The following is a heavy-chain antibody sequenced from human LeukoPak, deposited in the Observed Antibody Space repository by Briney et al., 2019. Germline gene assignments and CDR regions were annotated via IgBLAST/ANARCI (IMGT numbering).Heavy chain of an antibody. CDR3: AKRYCSGGSCSPDY. CDR1: GFTFSNYA. D-gene: IGHD2-15*01. CDR2: ISDSGGAT. V-gene: IGHV3-23*01. J-gene: IGHJ4*02. Sequence: GGSLRLSCAASGFTFSNYAMSRVRQTPGKGLEWVSAISDSGGATYHADSVKGRFTISRDNSKNTLYLQMNSLRAEDTAVYYCAKRYCSGGSCSPDYWSQGTLVTVSS.